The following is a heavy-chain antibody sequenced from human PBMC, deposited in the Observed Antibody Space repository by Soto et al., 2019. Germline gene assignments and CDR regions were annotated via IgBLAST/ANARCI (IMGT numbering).Heavy chain of an antibody. CDR3: ARDRGTGTTRALDI. CDR2: IYYSGST. V-gene: IGHV4-31*03. CDR1: GGSISSGGYY. Sequence: SETLSLTCTVSGGSISSGGYYWSWIRQHPGKGLEWIGYIYYSGSTYYNPSLKSRVTISVDTSKNQFSLKLSSVTAADTAVYYCARDRGTGTTRALDIWGQGTMVTVSS. D-gene: IGHD1-7*01. J-gene: IGHJ3*02.